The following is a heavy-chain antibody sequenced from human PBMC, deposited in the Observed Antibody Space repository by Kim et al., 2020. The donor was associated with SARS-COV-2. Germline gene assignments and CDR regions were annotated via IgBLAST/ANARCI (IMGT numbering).Heavy chain of an antibody. D-gene: IGHD3-22*01. CDR2: ISAYNGNT. CDR1: GYTFTSYG. CDR3: ARDPTLYYYHSSGRFDY. V-gene: IGHV1-18*04. Sequence: ASVKVSCKASGYTFTSYGISWVRQAPGQGLEWMGWISAYNGNTNYAQKLQGRVTMTTDTSTSTAYMELRSLRSDDTAVYYCARDPTLYYYHSSGRFDYWGQGTLVTVSS. J-gene: IGHJ4*02.